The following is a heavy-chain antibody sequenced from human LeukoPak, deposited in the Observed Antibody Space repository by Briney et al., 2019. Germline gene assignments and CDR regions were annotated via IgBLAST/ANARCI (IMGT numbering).Heavy chain of an antibody. J-gene: IGHJ4*02. Sequence: SVKVSCKASGGTFSSYAISWVRQAPGQGLEWMGGIIPVFGTANYAQKFQGRVTITADESTSTAYMELSSLRSEDTAVYYCTRTMADGGTNYWGQGTLVTVSS. D-gene: IGHD4-23*01. CDR1: GGTFSSYA. V-gene: IGHV1-69*13. CDR3: TRTMADGGTNY. CDR2: IIPVFGTA.